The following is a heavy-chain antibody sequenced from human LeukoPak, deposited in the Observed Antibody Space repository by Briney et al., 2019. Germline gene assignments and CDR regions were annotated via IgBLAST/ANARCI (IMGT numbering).Heavy chain of an antibody. V-gene: IGHV3-30*02. CDR3: VKGGSIGHNWFDS. Sequence: PGGSLRLSCAASGFTYSDYGMHWVRQAPGRGLEWVAFILNDGTWEYYPDSVKGRLTISRDNSRNTLYLQMNSVRLEDTAIYYCVKGGSIGHNWFDSWGQGTLVTVPS. J-gene: IGHJ5*01. CDR1: GFTYSDYG. CDR2: ILNDGTWE. D-gene: IGHD3-16*01.